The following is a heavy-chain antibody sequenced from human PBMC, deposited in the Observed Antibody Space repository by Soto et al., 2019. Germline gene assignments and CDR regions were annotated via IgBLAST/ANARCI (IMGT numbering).Heavy chain of an antibody. Sequence: QVQLVQSGAEVKKPGSSVKVSCKASGGTFSSYAISWVRQAPGQGLEWMGGIIPIFGTANYAQKFQGRVTTTADKSASTAYMELSSLRSEDTAVYYCASLARSLTSYYFDYWGQGTLVTVSS. CDR3: ASLARSLTSYYFDY. D-gene: IGHD6-6*01. CDR1: GGTFSSYA. J-gene: IGHJ4*02. CDR2: IIPIFGTA. V-gene: IGHV1-69*06.